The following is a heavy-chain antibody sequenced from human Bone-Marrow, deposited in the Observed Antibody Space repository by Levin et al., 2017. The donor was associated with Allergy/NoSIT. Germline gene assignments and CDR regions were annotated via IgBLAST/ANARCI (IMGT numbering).Heavy chain of an antibody. CDR3: AKDPYNGDDINWFDP. J-gene: IGHJ5*02. CDR1: GFTFSSYG. V-gene: IGHV3-30*18. CDR2: ISYDGSSK. Sequence: SGESLKISCAASGFTFSSYGMHWVRQAPGRGLEWVALISYDGSSKYYADSVKGRFTISRDNSKNSLYLQLSTLRDEDTAMYYCAKDPYNGDDINWFDPWGQGTLVTVSS. D-gene: IGHD3-9*01.